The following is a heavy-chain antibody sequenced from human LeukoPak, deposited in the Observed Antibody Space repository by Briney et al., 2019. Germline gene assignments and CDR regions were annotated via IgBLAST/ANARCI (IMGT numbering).Heavy chain of an antibody. J-gene: IGHJ4*02. CDR3: ARMGSSSSAY. CDR2: IKQDGSEK. Sequence: GGSLRLSRAASGFTFSSYWMSWVRQAPGKGLEWVANIKQDGSEKNYVDSVKGRFTISRDNAKKSLYPQMNSLRAEDSAVYYCARMGSSSSAYWGQGTLVTVSS. V-gene: IGHV3-7*01. D-gene: IGHD6-6*01. CDR1: GFTFSSYW.